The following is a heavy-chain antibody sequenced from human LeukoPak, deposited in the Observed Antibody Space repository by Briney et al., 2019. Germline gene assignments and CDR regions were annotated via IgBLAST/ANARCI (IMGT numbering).Heavy chain of an antibody. Sequence: GESLKISCKGSGYIFTSYWIGWVRQIPGKGLEWMGIIYPGDSDTRYSPSFQGQVTISADKSISTAYLQGSSLKASDTAMYYCATRYGYNSFDYWGQGTLVTVSS. V-gene: IGHV5-51*01. CDR1: GYIFTSYW. J-gene: IGHJ4*02. CDR2: IYPGDSDT. CDR3: ATRYGYNSFDY. D-gene: IGHD5-24*01.